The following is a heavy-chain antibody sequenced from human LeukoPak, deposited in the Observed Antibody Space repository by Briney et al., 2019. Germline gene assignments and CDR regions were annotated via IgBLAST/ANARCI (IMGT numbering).Heavy chain of an antibody. V-gene: IGHV4-34*01. CDR1: GGSFSGYY. CDR2: INHSGST. D-gene: IGHD1-26*01. J-gene: IGHJ4*02. Sequence: SETLSLTCAVYGGSFSGYYWSWIRQPPGKGLKWIGEINHSGSTNYNPSLKSRVTISVDTSKNQLSLKLSSVTAADTAAYYCARLKIVGARSFDYWGQGTLVTVSS. CDR3: ARLKIVGARSFDY.